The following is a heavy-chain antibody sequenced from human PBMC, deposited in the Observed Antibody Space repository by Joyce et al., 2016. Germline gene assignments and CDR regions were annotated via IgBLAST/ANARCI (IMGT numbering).Heavy chain of an antibody. V-gene: IGHV4-34*01. D-gene: IGHD6-19*01. CDR3: ARSQWLAPLMY. CDR2: INNSGVT. CDR1: GGPFRGFV. Sequence: QVQLQQWGAGLLKPSETLSLTCAVSGGPFRGFVWTWVRQPPGKGLEWIGDINNSGVTNDNPSLKTRVTFSVDTSKNQFSLKLTSLSAADTAVYYCARSQWLAPLMYWGQGTPVTVSS. J-gene: IGHJ4*02.